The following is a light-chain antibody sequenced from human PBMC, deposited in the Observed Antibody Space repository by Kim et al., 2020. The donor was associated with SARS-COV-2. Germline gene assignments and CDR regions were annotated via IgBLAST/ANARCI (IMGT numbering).Light chain of an antibody. V-gene: IGKV1-17*01. CDR3: LQHNSYPIT. Sequence: SVGNRVPITCRASQDISNDLGWYQQSPGRAPKRLIYGASSLPSGVPSRFSGSGSGTEFTLTISSLQPEDFATYFCLQHNSYPITFGQGTRLEIK. J-gene: IGKJ5*01. CDR1: QDISND. CDR2: GAS.